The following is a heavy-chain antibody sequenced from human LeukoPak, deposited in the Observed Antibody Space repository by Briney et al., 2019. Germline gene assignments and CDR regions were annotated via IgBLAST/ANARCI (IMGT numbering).Heavy chain of an antibody. CDR2: IYHSGST. D-gene: IGHD2-2*01. Sequence: SGTLSLTCAVSGGSISSSNWWSWVRQPPGKGLEWIGEIYHSGSTNYNPSLKSRVTISVDKSKNQFSLKLSSVTAADTAVYYCARDRDCSSTSCFLEVIYYYYGMDVWGQGTTVTVSS. CDR1: GGSISSSNW. J-gene: IGHJ6*02. V-gene: IGHV4-4*02. CDR3: ARDRDCSSTSCFLEVIYYYYGMDV.